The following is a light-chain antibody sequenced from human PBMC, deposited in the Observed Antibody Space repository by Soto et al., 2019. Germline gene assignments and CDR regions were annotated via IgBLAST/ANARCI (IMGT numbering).Light chain of an antibody. CDR2: RNN. CDR3: AAWDDSLSGVV. CDR1: SSNIGSNY. J-gene: IGLJ2*01. Sequence: QSVLTQPPSASGTPGQRVTISCSGSSSNIGSNYVFWYQHRPGTAPKLLIYRNNQRPSGVPDRFSGSKSGTSASLAISGLRSEDETDYYCAAWDDSLSGVVFGGGTKLTVL. V-gene: IGLV1-47*01.